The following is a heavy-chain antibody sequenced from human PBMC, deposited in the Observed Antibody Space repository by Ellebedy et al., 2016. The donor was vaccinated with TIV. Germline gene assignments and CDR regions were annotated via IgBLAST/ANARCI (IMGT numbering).Heavy chain of an antibody. V-gene: IGHV3-7*03. CDR3: VRAARGRNCCEAY. D-gene: IGHD2-15*01. J-gene: IGHJ4*02. CDR1: GFTFSLNW. CDR2: INQVGNEK. Sequence: PGGSLRLSCAASGFTFSLNWMYWVRRAPGKGLEWVATINQVGNEKYYVDSVKGRFTISRDNAKTSLYLQMNSLRAEDTAVYSCVRAARGRNCCEAYWGQGTLVTASS.